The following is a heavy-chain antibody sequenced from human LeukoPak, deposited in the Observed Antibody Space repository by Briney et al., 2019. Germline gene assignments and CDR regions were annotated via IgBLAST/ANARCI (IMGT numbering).Heavy chain of an antibody. CDR1: GGSISSSSYY. J-gene: IGHJ5*02. CDR3: ARRRVRYFDWSP. Sequence: NPSETLSLTCTVTGGSISSSSYYWGWIRQPPGNGLEWIGSIYYSGSTYYNPSLKSRVTISVDTSKNQFSLKLSSVTAADTAVYYCARRRVRYFDWSPRGQGTLVTVSS. D-gene: IGHD3-9*01. V-gene: IGHV4-39*01. CDR2: IYYSGST.